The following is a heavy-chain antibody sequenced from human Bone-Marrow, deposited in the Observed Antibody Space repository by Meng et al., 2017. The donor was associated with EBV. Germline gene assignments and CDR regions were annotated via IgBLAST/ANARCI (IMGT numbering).Heavy chain of an antibody. V-gene: IGHV3-74*01. J-gene: IGHJ4*02. CDR2: LNRDGSST. CDR3: AKDKKLYGDPPKYYFDY. CDR1: GFTFSSYW. Sequence: EXQLVEXXXGLVQPGXSLRVSXAASGFTFSSYWMHWVRQAPGKGLVWVSTLNRDGSSTRYADSVKGRFTISRDNSKNTLYLQMNSLRAEDTAVYYCAKDKKLYGDPPKYYFDYWGQGTLVTVSS. D-gene: IGHD4-17*01.